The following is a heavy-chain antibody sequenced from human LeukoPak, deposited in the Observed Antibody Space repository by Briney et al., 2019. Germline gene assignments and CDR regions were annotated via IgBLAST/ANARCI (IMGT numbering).Heavy chain of an antibody. D-gene: IGHD3-10*01. J-gene: IGHJ4*02. Sequence: SETLSLTCTVSGGSISSYYWSWIRQPPGKGLEWIGYIYSSGSSNYNPSLKSRVTISVDTSKNQFSLKLSSVTAADTAVYYCARALITILDWGQGTLVTASS. V-gene: IGHV4-59*01. CDR1: GGSISSYY. CDR2: IYSSGSS. CDR3: ARALITILD.